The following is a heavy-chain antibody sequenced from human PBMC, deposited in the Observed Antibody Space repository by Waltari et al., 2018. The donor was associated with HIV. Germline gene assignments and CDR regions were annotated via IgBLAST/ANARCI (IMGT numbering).Heavy chain of an antibody. D-gene: IGHD3-3*01. J-gene: IGHJ6*02. CDR2: IRSKAYGGTT. CDR1: GFTFGDYA. V-gene: IGHV3-49*03. CDR3: TREEYRSFLRFNYYGMDV. Sequence: ESGGGLVQPGRSLRLSCTASGFTFGDYAMSWFRQAPGKGLEWVGFIRSKAYGGTTEYAASVKGRFTISRDDSKSIAYLQMNSLKTEDTAVYYCTREEYRSFLRFNYYGMDVWGQGTTVTVSS.